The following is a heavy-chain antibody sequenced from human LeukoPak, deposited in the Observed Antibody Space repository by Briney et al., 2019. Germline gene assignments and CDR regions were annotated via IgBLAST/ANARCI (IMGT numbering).Heavy chain of an antibody. CDR1: GDSISTYY. CDR3: ARVSVVYGMDV. CDR2: VHYSGTT. V-gene: IGHV4-59*08. Sequence: SETLSLSCTVSGDSISTYYWSWMRQPPGKGLEWIGYVHYSGTTNYNPSLKSRVTISVDTSKNQFSLKLSSVTAADTAVYYCARVSVVYGMDVWGRGTTVTVSS. J-gene: IGHJ6*02.